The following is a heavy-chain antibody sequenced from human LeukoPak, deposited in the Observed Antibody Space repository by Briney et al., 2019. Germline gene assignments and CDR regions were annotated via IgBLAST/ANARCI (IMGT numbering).Heavy chain of an antibody. CDR1: GFTFSSYW. CDR2: IKQDGSEK. CDR3: ARVLSLGYCSSTTCGWFDP. V-gene: IGHV3-7*01. Sequence: GGSLRLSCAASGFTFSSYWMSWVRQAPGKGLEWVANIKQDGSEKYYVDSVKGRFTISRDNAKNSLYLQMNSLRDEDTAVYYCARVLSLGYCSSTTCGWFDPWGQGTLVTVSS. D-gene: IGHD2-2*01. J-gene: IGHJ5*02.